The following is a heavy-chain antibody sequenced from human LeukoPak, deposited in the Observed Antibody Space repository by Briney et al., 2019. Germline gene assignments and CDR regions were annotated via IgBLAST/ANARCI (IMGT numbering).Heavy chain of an antibody. V-gene: IGHV5-51*01. Sequence: ESLTISCKGSGYSFTNYWIGWVRQMPGKGLEWMGIIYPGDSDTRYSPSFQGQVTISADKSISTAYLQWSSLKASDTAMYYCARAEMATISPFDYWGQGTLVTVSS. CDR2: IYPGDSDT. J-gene: IGHJ4*02. D-gene: IGHD5-24*01. CDR3: ARAEMATISPFDY. CDR1: GYSFTNYW.